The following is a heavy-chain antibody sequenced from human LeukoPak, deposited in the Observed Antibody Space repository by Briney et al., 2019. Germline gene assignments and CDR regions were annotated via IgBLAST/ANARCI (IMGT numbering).Heavy chain of an antibody. D-gene: IGHD1-26*01. J-gene: IGHJ4*02. CDR2: IIPIFGTA. V-gene: IGHV1-69*05. Sequence: SVKVSCKASGGTFSSYAISWVRQAPGQGLEWMGRIIPIFGTANYAQKFQGRVTITTDESTSTAYMELSSLRSEDTAVYYCARVGLGASSPFGYWGQGTLVSVSS. CDR3: ARVGLGASSPFGY. CDR1: GGTFSSYA.